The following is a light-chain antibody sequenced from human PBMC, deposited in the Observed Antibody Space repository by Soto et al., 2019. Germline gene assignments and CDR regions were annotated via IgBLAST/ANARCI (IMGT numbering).Light chain of an antibody. J-gene: IGLJ3*02. CDR1: SSNIGNNY. CDR3: ETLDNSLSGHWV. Sequence: QSVLTQPPSVSAAPGQKVSISCSGSSSNIGNNYVSWYQQLPGAAPKLLIYENDKRPSGIPDRFSGSKSGTSATLRLTGLQTGDAADYYCETLDNSLSGHWVFGGWTKLTFL. CDR2: END. V-gene: IGLV1-51*02.